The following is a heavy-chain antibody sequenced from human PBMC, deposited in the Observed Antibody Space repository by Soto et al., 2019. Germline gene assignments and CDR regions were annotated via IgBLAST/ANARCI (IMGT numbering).Heavy chain of an antibody. D-gene: IGHD6-19*01. CDR2: INAGNGNT. CDR3: ARAVAVAADFDY. Sequence: QVQLVQSGAEEKKPGASVKVSCKASGYTFTGYAMHWVRQAPGQRLEWMGWINAGNGNTKYSQKFQGRVTITRDTSASTAYMELSSLRSEDTAVYYCARAVAVAADFDYCGQVTLVTVSS. CDR1: GYTFTGYA. V-gene: IGHV1-3*05. J-gene: IGHJ4*02.